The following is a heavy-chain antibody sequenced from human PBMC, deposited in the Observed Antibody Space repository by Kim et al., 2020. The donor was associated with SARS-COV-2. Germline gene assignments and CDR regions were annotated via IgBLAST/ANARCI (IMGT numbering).Heavy chain of an antibody. CDR1: GFTFSDST. J-gene: IGHJ4*02. D-gene: IGHD5-12*01. V-gene: IGHV3-73*01. CDR2: IRSKAASLST. Sequence: GGSLRLSCAASGFTFSDSTMHWVRQASGKGLEWVARIRSKAASLSTAYAASVKGRFTVSRDDSKNTAYLQMTSLKVEDTAVYYCVRRLASSRDHWGQGT. CDR3: VRRLASSRDH.